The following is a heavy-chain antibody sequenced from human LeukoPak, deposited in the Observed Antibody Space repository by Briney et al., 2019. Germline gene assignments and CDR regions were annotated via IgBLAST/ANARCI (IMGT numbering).Heavy chain of an antibody. CDR1: GFTFSTYS. D-gene: IGHD3-22*01. Sequence: GGSLRLSCAASGFTFSTYSMNWVRQAPGKGLEWVSAISGSGGSTYYADSVKGRFTISRDNSKNTLYLQMNSLRAEDTAVYYCAKNYYDSSGYSWLGDYWGQGTLVTVSS. V-gene: IGHV3-23*01. J-gene: IGHJ4*02. CDR3: AKNYYDSSGYSWLGDY. CDR2: ISGSGGST.